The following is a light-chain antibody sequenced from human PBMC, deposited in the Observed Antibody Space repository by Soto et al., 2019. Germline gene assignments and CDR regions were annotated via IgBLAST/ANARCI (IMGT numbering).Light chain of an antibody. Sequence: QSVLTQPPSASGTPGQRVTMSCSGSSSNIGSNTVNWYQQLPGTAPKLLISGNNERPSGVPDRFSGSKSGTSASLAISGLQSEDDADYFCAGWDDSLNGVVFGGGTKVTVL. V-gene: IGLV1-44*01. CDR2: GNN. CDR1: SSNIGSNT. J-gene: IGLJ2*01. CDR3: AGWDDSLNGVV.